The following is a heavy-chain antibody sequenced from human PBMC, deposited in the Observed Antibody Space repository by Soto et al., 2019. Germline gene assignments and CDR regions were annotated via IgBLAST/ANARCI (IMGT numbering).Heavy chain of an antibody. CDR1: GFTFNSYA. CDR2: TGTDGNT. D-gene: IGHD2-2*01. CDR3: VRKYPGTRPFDY. Sequence: GGSLRLSCAASGFTFNSYAMNWVRQAPGKGLAWVSATGTDGNTYYANSVKGRFTISRDNSRTTLYLQMNSLRVEDTALYYCVRKYPGTRPFDYRGQGTLVTVSS. J-gene: IGHJ4*01. V-gene: IGHV3-23*01.